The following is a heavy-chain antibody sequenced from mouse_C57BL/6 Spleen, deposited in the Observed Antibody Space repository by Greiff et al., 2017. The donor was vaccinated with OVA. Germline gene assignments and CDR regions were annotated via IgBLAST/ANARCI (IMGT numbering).Heavy chain of an antibody. CDR3: ARDHAMDY. J-gene: IGHJ4*01. V-gene: IGHV5-16*01. CDR2: INYDGSST. CDR1: GFTFSDYY. Sequence: EVKLVESEGGLVQPGSSMKLSCTASGFTFSDYYMAWVRQVPEKGLEWVANINYDGSSTYYLDSLKSRFIISRDNAKNILYLQRSSLKSEDTATYYCARDHAMDYWGQGTSVTVSS.